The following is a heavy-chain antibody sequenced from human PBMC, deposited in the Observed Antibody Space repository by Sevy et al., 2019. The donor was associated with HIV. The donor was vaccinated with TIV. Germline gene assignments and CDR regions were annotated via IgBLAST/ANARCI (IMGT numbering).Heavy chain of an antibody. J-gene: IGHJ4*02. V-gene: IGHV4-39*01. Sequence: SETLSLTCSVSGGSITSNNYYWGWIRQPPGKGLEWIGSIYHSGYTYYNPSLKSRVTVSVDTSRSHFSLKVTSVPASATAVYFCASQPGYRSTYYGFSLSRTFDSWGPGTLVTVSS. CDR2: IYHSGYT. D-gene: IGHD6-19*01. CDR1: GGSITSNNYY. CDR3: ASQPGYRSTYYGFSLSRTFDS.